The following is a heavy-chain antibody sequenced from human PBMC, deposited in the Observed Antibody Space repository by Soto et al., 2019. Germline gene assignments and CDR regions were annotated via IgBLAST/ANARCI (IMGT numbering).Heavy chain of an antibody. D-gene: IGHD3-22*01. Sequence: EEQLVESGGGLVQPGGSLRLSCAASGFSFSSYEMNWVRQAPGKGLEWISFINTDASIIYYADSVKGRFTISRDNVKKSRYLEMNSLRAEDTALYYCASSTFYYDRSTYSYHYYAIDVWGQGTTVTVSS. J-gene: IGHJ6*02. CDR1: GFSFSSYE. CDR3: ASSTFYYDRSTYSYHYYAIDV. CDR2: INTDASII. V-gene: IGHV3-48*03.